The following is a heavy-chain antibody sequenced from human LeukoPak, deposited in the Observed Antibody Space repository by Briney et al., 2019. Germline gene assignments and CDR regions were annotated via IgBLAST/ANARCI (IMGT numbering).Heavy chain of an antibody. CDR2: MCGTAGCT. J-gene: IGHJ5*01. V-gene: IGHV3-23*01. CDR1: GFTFYMYA. Sequence: SGGSLRLSCQASGFTFYMYAMSWVRQAPGKGLEWVASMCGTAGCTFYPDSVKGRFTISRDSSKNVLYLRINSLTAEDTAIYYCAKDRPNFHENSGHYYRRDGDSWGQGTLVTVSS. D-gene: IGHD3-22*01. CDR3: AKDRPNFHENSGHYYRRDGDS.